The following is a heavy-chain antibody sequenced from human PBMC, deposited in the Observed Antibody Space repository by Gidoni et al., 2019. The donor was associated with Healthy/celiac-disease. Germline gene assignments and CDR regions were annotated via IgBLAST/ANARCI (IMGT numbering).Heavy chain of an antibody. CDR3: ARDPGMTTVVTTPFDY. V-gene: IGHV1-46*01. Sequence: QVKLVQSGAEVKKPGASVKVSCKASGYTFTSYYMHWVRQAPGQGLEWMGIINPSGGSTSYAQKFQGRVTMTRDTSTSTVYMELSSLRSEDTAVYYCARDPGMTTVVTTPFDYWGQGTLVTVSS. CDR2: INPSGGST. J-gene: IGHJ4*02. D-gene: IGHD4-17*01. CDR1: GYTFTSYY.